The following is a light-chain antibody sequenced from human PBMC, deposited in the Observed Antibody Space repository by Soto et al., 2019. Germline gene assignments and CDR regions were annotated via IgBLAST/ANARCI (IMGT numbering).Light chain of an antibody. J-gene: IGKJ3*01. Sequence: EIVLTQSPATLSLSPGERATLSCRASQSVSNYLGWYQQKPGQAPRLLIYDAANRATGIPARFSGSGSAPGFTATISSPEPEDFAVDDCQQRSNWSPWGFTVGPGTIVDIK. CDR2: DAA. V-gene: IGKV3-11*01. CDR3: QQRSNWSPWGFT. CDR1: QSVSNY.